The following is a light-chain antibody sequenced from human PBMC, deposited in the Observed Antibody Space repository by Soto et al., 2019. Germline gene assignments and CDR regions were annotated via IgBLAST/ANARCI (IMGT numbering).Light chain of an antibody. CDR3: QQSYNTPRT. CDR2: AVS. Sequence: DLPMTQSPSSLSASVGDRVTITCRASHSISSYLNWYQQKPGKAPKLLIYAVSTLQGGVPPRFSGSGSGTDFTLTISSLQPEDFATYYCQQSYNTPRTLGQGTKLEIK. CDR1: HSISSY. V-gene: IGKV1-39*01. J-gene: IGKJ2*01.